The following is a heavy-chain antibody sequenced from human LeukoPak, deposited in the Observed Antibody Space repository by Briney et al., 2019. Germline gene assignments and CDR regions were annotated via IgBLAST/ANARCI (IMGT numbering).Heavy chain of an antibody. CDR1: GFTFTNHW. V-gene: IGHV3-74*01. J-gene: IGHJ4*02. Sequence: GSLRLSCAASGFTFTNHWTHWVRQAPGKGLVWVSRIRGDGGDTSYADSVKGRFTISRDNAKNTLYLQMDSLGAEDTAVYYCGRDVVLGSGSVDYWGQGVLVTVSS. D-gene: IGHD3-10*01. CDR2: IRGDGGDT. CDR3: GRDVVLGSGSVDY.